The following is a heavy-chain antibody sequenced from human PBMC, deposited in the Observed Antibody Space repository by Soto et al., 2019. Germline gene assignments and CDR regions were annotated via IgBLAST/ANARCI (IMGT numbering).Heavy chain of an antibody. J-gene: IGHJ6*02. CDR1: GGTFSSYA. CDR3: ASGVVPAALYGMDV. V-gene: IGHV1-69*01. D-gene: IGHD2-2*01. Sequence: QVQLVQSGAEVKKPWSSVKVSCKASGGTFSSYAISWVRQAPGQGLEWMGGIIPIFGTANYAQKFQGRVTITADESTSKAYMELSSLRAEDTAVYYGASGVVPAALYGMDVWGQVNTVTVSS. CDR2: IIPIFGTA.